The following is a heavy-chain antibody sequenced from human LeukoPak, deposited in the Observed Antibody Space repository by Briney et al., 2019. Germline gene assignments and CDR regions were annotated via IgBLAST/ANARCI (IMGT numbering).Heavy chain of an antibody. J-gene: IGHJ4*02. V-gene: IGHV3-30*09. CDR3: ARVRGDYDFWSDYYRSLSGYDEVY. Sequence: PGGSLRLSCAASGFTLSTYTMYWLRQAPGRGLEWVAVISYDGSNKFYADSVKGRFAISRDNSENTLYLQMDSLRPEDTAMYYCARVRGDYDFWSDYYRSLSGYDEVYWGQGTLVSVSS. CDR2: ISYDGSNK. D-gene: IGHD3-3*01. CDR1: GFTLSTYT.